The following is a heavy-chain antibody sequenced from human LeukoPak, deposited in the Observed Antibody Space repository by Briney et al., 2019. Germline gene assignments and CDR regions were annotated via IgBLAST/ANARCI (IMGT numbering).Heavy chain of an antibody. CDR3: AREWNYETSGYYYYY. D-gene: IGHD3-22*01. Sequence: ASVKVSCKASGYTFTSHDINWVRQATGQGLEWMGGIIPLFGTANYAQKFQGRVTITADESTSTAYMELSRLRPEDTALYYCAREWNYETSGYYYYYWGQGTLVTVSS. V-gene: IGHV1-69*13. J-gene: IGHJ4*02. CDR2: IIPLFGTA. CDR1: GYTFTSHD.